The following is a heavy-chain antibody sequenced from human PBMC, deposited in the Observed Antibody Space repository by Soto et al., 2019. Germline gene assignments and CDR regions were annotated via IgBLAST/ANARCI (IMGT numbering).Heavy chain of an antibody. J-gene: IGHJ6*02. D-gene: IGHD3-3*01. V-gene: IGHV1-46*01. CDR2: INPSGGSA. Sequence: ASVKVSCKASGYTFTSYYMPWVRQAPGQGLEWMGIINPSGGSASYAQKFQGRVTMTRDTSTSTVYMELSSLRSEDTAVYCCARAANDFWGGYYNYYYYGMDVWGQGTTVTVSS. CDR3: ARAANDFWGGYYNYYYYGMDV. CDR1: GYTFTSYY.